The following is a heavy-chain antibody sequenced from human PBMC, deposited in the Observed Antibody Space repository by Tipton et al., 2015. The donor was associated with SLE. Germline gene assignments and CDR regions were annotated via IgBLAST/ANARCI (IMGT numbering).Heavy chain of an antibody. Sequence: QLVQSGPEVKKPGSSVKVSCKTSGGTFSTYAMNWVRQAPGQGLAWMGGIIPIFGRAMYAQKFQGRVTITTDESTSTAYMELSSLRSVDTAVYYCARAHTAYSSSVQLDSWGQGTLVTVSS. CDR2: IIPIFGRA. CDR3: ARAHTAYSSSVQLDS. V-gene: IGHV1-69*05. J-gene: IGHJ4*02. CDR1: GGTFSTYA. D-gene: IGHD6-6*01.